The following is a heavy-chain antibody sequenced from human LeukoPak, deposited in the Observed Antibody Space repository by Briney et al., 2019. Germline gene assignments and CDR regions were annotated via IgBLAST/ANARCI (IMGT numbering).Heavy chain of an antibody. J-gene: IGHJ4*02. Sequence: SETLSLTCAVYGGSFSGYYWSWIRQPPGKGLEWIGEINHSGSTNYNPSVKSRVTISVDTSKNQFSLNLTSVTAADTAVYYCARHFTPAAAGTFDYWGQGTLVTVSS. CDR2: INHSGST. D-gene: IGHD6-13*01. V-gene: IGHV4-34*01. CDR3: ARHFTPAAAGTFDY. CDR1: GGSFSGYY.